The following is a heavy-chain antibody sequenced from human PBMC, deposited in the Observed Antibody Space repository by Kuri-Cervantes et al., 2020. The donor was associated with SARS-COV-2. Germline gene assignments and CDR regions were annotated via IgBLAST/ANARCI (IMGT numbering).Heavy chain of an antibody. Sequence: SCKASGYTFTCYYMHWVRQAPGKGLEWVSDISGIGGYTYYADFVKGRFTTSRDDSKNTLYVHMNNLRVDDTAVYYCVGHGSSSIWGQGTLVTVSS. CDR1: GYTFTCYY. CDR3: VGHGSSSI. J-gene: IGHJ4*02. V-gene: IGHV3-23*01. D-gene: IGHD6-13*01. CDR2: ISGIGGYT.